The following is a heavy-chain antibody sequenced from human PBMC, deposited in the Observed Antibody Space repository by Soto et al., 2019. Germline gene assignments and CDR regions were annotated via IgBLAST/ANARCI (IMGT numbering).Heavy chain of an antibody. CDR3: GRCCYTESSCFHSWDSDS. Sequence: ETLSLSCTVFGGSVRGYYWNWIRQPPGKGLDWIGYIYYSGSTNYNPSLKSRVTISVDMSKNQLSLKLPSVTAAAAAVYYCGRCCYTESSCFHSWDSDSWGQGTLVTVSS. D-gene: IGHD3-22*01. CDR1: GGSVRGYY. J-gene: IGHJ5*01. CDR2: IYYSGST. V-gene: IGHV4-59*02.